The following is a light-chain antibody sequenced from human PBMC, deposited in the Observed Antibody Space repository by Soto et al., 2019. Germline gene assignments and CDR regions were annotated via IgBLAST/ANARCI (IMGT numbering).Light chain of an antibody. J-gene: IGLJ1*01. CDR3: SSYTSSSIDYV. CDR2: EVS. Sequence: QSALTQPASVSGSPGQSITISCTGTSSDVGGYNYVSWYQQHPGKAPKLMIYEVSNLPSGFSNRFSGSKSGNTASLTISGLQAEDEADYYCSSYTSSSIDYVFGTATKLTVL. V-gene: IGLV2-14*01. CDR1: SSDVGGYNY.